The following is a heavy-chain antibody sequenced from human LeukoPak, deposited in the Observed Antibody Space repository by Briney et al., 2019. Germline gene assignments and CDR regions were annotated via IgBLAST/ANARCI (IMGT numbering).Heavy chain of an antibody. CDR1: GFTFSSYW. CDR2: INQDGSEI. D-gene: IGHD3-10*01. CDR3: ARVGSHYSAGGRYEDY. V-gene: IGHV3-7*01. J-gene: IGHJ4*02. Sequence: GGSLRLSCAASGFTFSSYWMSWVRQAPGKRLEWVANINQDGSEIYYVDSAKGRFTISRDNAKNSVFLQMNSLRAEDTAVYYCARVGSHYSAGGRYEDYWGQGTLVTVSS.